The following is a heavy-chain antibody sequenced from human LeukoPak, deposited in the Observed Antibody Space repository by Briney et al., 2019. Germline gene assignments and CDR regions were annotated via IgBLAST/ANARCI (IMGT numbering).Heavy chain of an antibody. CDR2: IIPIFGTA. V-gene: IGHV1-69*13. CDR1: GGTFSSYA. D-gene: IGHD3-22*01. CDR3: ARATYYCDSSGYQSLGY. J-gene: IGHJ4*02. Sequence: ASVKVSCKASGGTFSSYAISWVRQAPGQGLEWMGGIIPIFGTANYAQKFQGRVTITADESTSTAYMELSSLRSEDTAVYYCARATYYCDSSGYQSLGYWGQGTLVTVSS.